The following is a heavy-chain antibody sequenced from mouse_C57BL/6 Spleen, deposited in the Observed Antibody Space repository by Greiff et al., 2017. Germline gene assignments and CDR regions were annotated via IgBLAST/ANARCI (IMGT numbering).Heavy chain of an antibody. Sequence: QVQLQQPGAELVMPGASVKLSCKASGYTFTSYWMHWVKQRPGQGLEWIGEIDPSDSYTNYNQKFKGKSTLTVDKSSSTAYMQLSSLTSEDSAVYYCARYGGNYEGFAYWGQGTLVTVSA. D-gene: IGHD1-1*02. V-gene: IGHV1-69*01. CDR2: IDPSDSYT. CDR3: ARYGGNYEGFAY. J-gene: IGHJ3*01. CDR1: GYTFTSYW.